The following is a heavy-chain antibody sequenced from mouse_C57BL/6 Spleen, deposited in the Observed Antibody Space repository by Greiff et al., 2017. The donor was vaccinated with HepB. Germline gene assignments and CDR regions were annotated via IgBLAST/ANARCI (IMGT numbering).Heavy chain of an antibody. D-gene: IGHD2-5*01. Sequence: QVQLKQSGAELVKPGASVKMSCKASGYTFTSYWITWVKQRPGQGLEWIGDIYPGSGSTNYNEKFKSKATLTVDTSSSTAYMQLSSLTSEDSAVYYCARYYSNYYAMDYWGQGTSVTVSS. V-gene: IGHV1-55*01. CDR2: IYPGSGST. CDR1: GYTFTSYW. CDR3: ARYYSNYYAMDY. J-gene: IGHJ4*01.